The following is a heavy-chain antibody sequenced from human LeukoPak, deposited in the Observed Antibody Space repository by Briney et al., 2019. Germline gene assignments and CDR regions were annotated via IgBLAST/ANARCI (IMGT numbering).Heavy chain of an antibody. V-gene: IGHV4-39*01. D-gene: IGHD2-15*01. J-gene: IGHJ3*02. CDR1: GGSISSGSYY. CDR3: ASPGVAATTWGAFDI. Sequence: SETLSLTCTVSGGSISSGSYYWGWIRQPPGKGLEWIGSIYYSGSTYYNPSLKSRVTISVDTSKNQFSLKLSSVTAADTAVCYCASPGVAATTWGAFDIWGQGTMVTVSS. CDR2: IYYSGST.